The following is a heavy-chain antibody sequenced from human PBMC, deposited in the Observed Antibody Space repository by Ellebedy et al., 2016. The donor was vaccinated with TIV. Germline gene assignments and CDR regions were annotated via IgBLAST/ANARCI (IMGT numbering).Heavy chain of an antibody. V-gene: IGHV4-30-2*01. CDR2: IYHSGSA. CDR3: ARGGGLFDY. D-gene: IGHD2-15*01. Sequence: MPSETLSLTCAVSGGSISSGGYSWNWIRQPPGKGLEWIGYIYHSGSAYYNPSLKSRITMSVDRSKNQFSLKLSSVTAADTAGYYCARGGGLFDYWGQGTLVTVSS. CDR1: GGSISSGGYS. J-gene: IGHJ4*02.